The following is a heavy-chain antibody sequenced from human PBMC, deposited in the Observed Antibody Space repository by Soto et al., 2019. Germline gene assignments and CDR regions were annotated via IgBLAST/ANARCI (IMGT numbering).Heavy chain of an antibody. J-gene: IGHJ6*02. CDR3: APEVTSRSHSHYYYGLDV. Sequence: GGSLRLSCAASGFTLSSYAMSWVRQAPGKGLEWVSAISGSGNRTFHADSVKGRFTISRDNAKNALYLQMNSLRAEDTAVYYCAPEVTSRSHSHYYYGLDVWGQGTMVNDSS. CDR1: GFTLSSYA. D-gene: IGHD2-2*01. V-gene: IGHV3-23*01. CDR2: ISGSGNRT.